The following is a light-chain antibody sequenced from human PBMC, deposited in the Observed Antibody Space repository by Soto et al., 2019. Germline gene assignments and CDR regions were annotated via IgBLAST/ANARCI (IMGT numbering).Light chain of an antibody. CDR1: SSDVGGYNY. Sequence: QSALTQPPSASGSPGQPVTISCTGTSSDVGGYNYVSWYQQHPGKAPKLVIYEVTKRPSGVPDRFSGSKSGNTASLTVSGLQAEDEADYYCSSFTGASTIFGTGTKVTV. J-gene: IGLJ1*01. CDR3: SSFTGASTI. CDR2: EVT. V-gene: IGLV2-8*01.